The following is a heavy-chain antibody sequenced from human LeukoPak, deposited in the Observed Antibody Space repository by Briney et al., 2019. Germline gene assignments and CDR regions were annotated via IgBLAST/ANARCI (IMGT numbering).Heavy chain of an antibody. CDR2: ISYDGSNK. Sequence: GGSLRLSCAASGFTFSSYAMHWVRQAPGKGLEWVAVISYDGSNKYYADSVKGRFTISRDNSKNTLYLQMNSLRAEDTAVYYCARGGRDGYNSGDFSDDFDYWGQGTLVTVSS. V-gene: IGHV3-30*14. D-gene: IGHD5-24*01. CDR3: ARGGRDGYNSGDFSDDFDY. J-gene: IGHJ4*02. CDR1: GFTFSSYA.